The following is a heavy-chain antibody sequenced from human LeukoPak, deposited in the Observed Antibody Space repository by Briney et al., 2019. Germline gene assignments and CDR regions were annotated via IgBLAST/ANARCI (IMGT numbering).Heavy chain of an antibody. CDR3: ARRGVYVGTVVTAGNWFDP. J-gene: IGHJ5*02. D-gene: IGHD2-21*02. V-gene: IGHV4-4*09. Sequence: SETLSLTCTVSGGSFSGYYWTWIRQPPGKRLEYIGYIYSSGSPTYNPSLKSRVTISVDASKNQLSLKLSSVTAADTAVYYCARRGVYVGTVVTAGNWFDPWGQGTLVTVSS. CDR2: IYSSGSP. CDR1: GGSFSGYY.